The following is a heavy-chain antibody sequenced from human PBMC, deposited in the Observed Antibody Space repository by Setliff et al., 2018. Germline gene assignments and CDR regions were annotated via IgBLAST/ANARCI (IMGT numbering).Heavy chain of an antibody. CDR3: ALSSSWFKDFQH. D-gene: IGHD6-13*01. CDR2: IDPSGNT. CDR1: GGSISSGTNY. Sequence: SETLSLTCTVSGGSISSGTNYWSWIRQPAGRGLEWIGHIDPSGNTNYQPSLKSRVTISGDTSKNQFSLKLTSVTAADTAVYYCALSSSWFKDFQHWGQGTLVTVSS. J-gene: IGHJ1*01. V-gene: IGHV4-61*09.